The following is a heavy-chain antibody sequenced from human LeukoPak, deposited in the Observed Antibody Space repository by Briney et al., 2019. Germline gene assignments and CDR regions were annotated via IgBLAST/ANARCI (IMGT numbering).Heavy chain of an antibody. Sequence: ASVKVSCKASGYTFTGYYMHWVRQAPGQGLEWMGWINPNSGGTNYAQKFQGRVTMTRDTSISTAYMELSRLRSDDTAVYYCARGRRGYCSSTSCYRYYYYYMDVWGKGTTVTISS. J-gene: IGHJ6*03. CDR1: GYTFTGYY. CDR3: ARGRRGYCSSTSCYRYYYYYMDV. CDR2: INPNSGGT. D-gene: IGHD2-2*01. V-gene: IGHV1-2*02.